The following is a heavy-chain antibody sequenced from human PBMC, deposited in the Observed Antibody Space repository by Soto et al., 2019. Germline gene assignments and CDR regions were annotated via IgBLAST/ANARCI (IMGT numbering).Heavy chain of an antibody. Sequence: PGGSLRLSCAASGFTFSSYAMSWVRQAPGKGLEWVSAISGSGGSTYYADSVKGRFTISRDNSKNTLYLQMNSLRAEDTAVYYCAKRKSEYSGYYEYWGKETLFTVSS. D-gene: IGHD5-12*01. CDR2: ISGSGGST. CDR3: AKRKSEYSGYYEY. J-gene: IGHJ4*02. CDR1: GFTFSSYA. V-gene: IGHV3-23*01.